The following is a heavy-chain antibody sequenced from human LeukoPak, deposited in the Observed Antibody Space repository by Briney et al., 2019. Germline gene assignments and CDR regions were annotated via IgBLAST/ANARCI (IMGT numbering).Heavy chain of an antibody. Sequence: GGSLRPSCAASGFTFSSYSMNWVRQAPGKGLEWVSSISSSSSYIYYADSVKGRFTISRDNAKNSLYLQMNSLRAEDTAVYYCARGPDILTGAEFNYWGRGTLVTVSS. V-gene: IGHV3-21*01. CDR1: GFTFSSYS. D-gene: IGHD3-9*01. J-gene: IGHJ4*02. CDR3: ARGPDILTGAEFNY. CDR2: ISSSSSYI.